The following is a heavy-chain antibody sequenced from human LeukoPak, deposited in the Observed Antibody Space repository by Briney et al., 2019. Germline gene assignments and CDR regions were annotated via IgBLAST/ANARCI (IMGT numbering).Heavy chain of an antibody. D-gene: IGHD3-3*02. CDR1: GFIFSTYG. CDR3: AKGLYISSWNTLLDY. Sequence: GGTLRLSCAASGFIFSTYGMAWVRQAPGKGLEWVSPMSGSGGSTYYADSVKGRFTISRDNSKNTVYLQMNSLRAGDTAVYYCAKGLYISSWNTLLDYWGQGTLVSVSS. CDR2: MSGSGGST. J-gene: IGHJ4*02. V-gene: IGHV3-23*01.